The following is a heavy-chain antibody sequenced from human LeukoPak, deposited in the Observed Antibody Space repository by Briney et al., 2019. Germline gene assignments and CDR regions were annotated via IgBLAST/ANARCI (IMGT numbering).Heavy chain of an antibody. CDR2: INHSGST. CDR1: GGSFSGYY. Sequence: SETLSLTCAVYGGSFSGYYWSWIRQPPGKGLEWIGEINHSGSTNYNPSLKSRVTISVDTSKNQFSLRLSSVTAADTAVSYCASLVVSDYWGQGTLVTVSS. D-gene: IGHD3-22*01. V-gene: IGHV4-34*01. J-gene: IGHJ4*02. CDR3: ASLVVSDY.